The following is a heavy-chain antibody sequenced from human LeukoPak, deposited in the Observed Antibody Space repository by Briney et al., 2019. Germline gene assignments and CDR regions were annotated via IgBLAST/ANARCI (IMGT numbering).Heavy chain of an antibody. CDR2: IYSGGST. D-gene: IGHD6-13*01. CDR3: ARGGWYSSSEWDY. CDR1: GFTVSSNY. Sequence: PGGSLRLSCAASGFTVSSNYMSWVRQAPGKGLEWVSVIYSGGSTYYADSVKGRFTISRDNSKNTLYLQMNSLRAEDTAVYYCARGGWYSSSEWDYWGQGTLVTVSS. V-gene: IGHV3-53*01. J-gene: IGHJ4*02.